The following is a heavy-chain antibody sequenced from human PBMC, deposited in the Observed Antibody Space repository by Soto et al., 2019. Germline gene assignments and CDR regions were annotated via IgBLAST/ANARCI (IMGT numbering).Heavy chain of an antibody. V-gene: IGHV3-21*01. D-gene: IGHD2-2*01. J-gene: IGHJ3*02. CDR1: GFTFSSYS. CDR2: ISSSSSYI. CDR3: ARALTSGYCSSTSCYFAFDI. Sequence: GESLKISCAASGFTFSSYSMNWVRQAPGKGLEWVSSISSSSSYIYYADSVKGRFTISRDNAKNSLYLQMNSLRAEDTAVYYCARALTSGYCSSTSCYFAFDIWGQGTMVTVSS.